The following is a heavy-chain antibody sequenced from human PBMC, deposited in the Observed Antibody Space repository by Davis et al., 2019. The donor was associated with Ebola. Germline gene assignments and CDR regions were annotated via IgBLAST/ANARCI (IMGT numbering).Heavy chain of an antibody. J-gene: IGHJ4*02. CDR2: INAGNGNT. Sequence: ASVKVSCKASGYTFTSYAMHWVRQAPGQRLEWMGWINAGNGNTKYSQKFQDRVTITRDTSASTAYMELSSLRSEDTAVCYCARTANWNYDLDYWGQGTLVTVSS. V-gene: IGHV1-3*01. CDR3: ARTANWNYDLDY. CDR1: GYTFTSYA. D-gene: IGHD1-7*01.